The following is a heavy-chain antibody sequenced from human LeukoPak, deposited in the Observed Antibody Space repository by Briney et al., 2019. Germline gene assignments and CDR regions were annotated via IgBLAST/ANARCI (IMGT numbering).Heavy chain of an antibody. D-gene: IGHD5-12*01. CDR1: GYTFTDYY. J-gene: IGHJ3*02. Sequence: GASVKVSCKASGYTFTDYYIHWVRQAPGQGLEWMGWINPNSGATNYPQKFQGRGTMTRDRSISTAYMELNRLRSDDTAIYYRATGSGYDYLAIDIWGQGTVVTVSS. V-gene: IGHV1-2*02. CDR2: INPNSGAT. CDR3: ATGSGYDYLAIDI.